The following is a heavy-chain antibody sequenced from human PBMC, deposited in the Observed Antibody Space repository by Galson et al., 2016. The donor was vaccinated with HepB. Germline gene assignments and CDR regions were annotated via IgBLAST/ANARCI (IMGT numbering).Heavy chain of an antibody. CDR1: GFTFSSYA. V-gene: IGHV3-23*01. Sequence: SLRLSCAASGFTFSSYAMSWVRQAPGKGLEWVSAISGSGGSTYYADSVKGRFTISRDNSKNTLYLQMNSLRAEDTAVYYCAKAADYYDSSGYYYPNWFDPWGQGTLVTVSS. CDR3: AKAADYYDSSGYYYPNWFDP. D-gene: IGHD3-22*01. CDR2: ISGSGGST. J-gene: IGHJ5*02.